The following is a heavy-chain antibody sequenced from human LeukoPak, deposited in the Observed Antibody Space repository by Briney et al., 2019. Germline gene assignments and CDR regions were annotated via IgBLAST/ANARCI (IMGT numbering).Heavy chain of an antibody. D-gene: IGHD3-3*01. CDR1: GYTFTSYY. CDR3: ARDVPQSGYDADY. J-gene: IGHJ4*02. CDR2: INSNSGGT. V-gene: IGHV1-2*02. Sequence: ASVKVSCKASGYTFTSYYMHWVRQAPGQGLEWMGWINSNSGGTKYAQQFQGRVTMTRDTSFSTVYMELSRLVSDDTAVYYCARDVPQSGYDADYWGQGTLVTVSS.